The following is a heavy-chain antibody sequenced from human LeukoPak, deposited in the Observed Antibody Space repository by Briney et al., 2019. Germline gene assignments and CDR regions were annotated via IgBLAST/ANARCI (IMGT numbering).Heavy chain of an antibody. CDR3: ARDYYGSGSYYNPLSHY. D-gene: IGHD3-10*01. CDR2: INPNSGGT. CDR1: GYTFTGYY. V-gene: IGHV1-2*02. Sequence: ASVKVSCKASGYTFTGYYMHWVRQAPGQGLEWMGWINPNSGGTNYAQKFQGRVTMTRDTSISTAYMELSRLRSVDTAVYYCARDYYGSGSYYNPLSHYWGQGTLVTVSS. J-gene: IGHJ4*02.